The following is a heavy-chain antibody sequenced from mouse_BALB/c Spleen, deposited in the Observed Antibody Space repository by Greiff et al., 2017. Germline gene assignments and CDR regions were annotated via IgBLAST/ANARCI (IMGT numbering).Heavy chain of an antibody. CDR3: AREGILWYYAMDY. CDR2: ISSGSSTI. V-gene: IGHV5-17*02. Sequence: EVQLVESGGGLVQPGGSRKLSCAASGFTFSSFGMHWVRQAPEKGLEWVAYISSGSSTIYYADTVKGRFTISRDNPKNTLFLQMTSLRSEDTAMYYCAREGILWYYAMDYWGQGTSVTVSS. D-gene: IGHD2-1*01. J-gene: IGHJ4*01. CDR1: GFTFSSFG.